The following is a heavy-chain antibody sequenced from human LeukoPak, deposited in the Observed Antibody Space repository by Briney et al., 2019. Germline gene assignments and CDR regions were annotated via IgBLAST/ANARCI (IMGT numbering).Heavy chain of an antibody. V-gene: IGHV3-30*01. Sequence: PGGSLRLSCAASGFTFSSYAMHWVRQAPGKGLEWVAVISYDGSNKYYADSVKGRFTISRDNSKNTLYLQMNSLRAEDTAVCYCAREAVSAGFDYWGQGTLVTVSS. CDR2: ISYDGSNK. CDR1: GFTFSSYA. J-gene: IGHJ4*02. D-gene: IGHD3-22*01. CDR3: AREAVSAGFDY.